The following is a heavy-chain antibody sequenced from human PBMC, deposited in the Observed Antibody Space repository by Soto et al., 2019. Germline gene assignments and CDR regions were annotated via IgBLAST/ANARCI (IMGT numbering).Heavy chain of an antibody. CDR2: INPSSGST. CDR1: GYSFTNYY. V-gene: IGHV1-46*01. D-gene: IGHD3-16*02. Sequence: ASVKVSCKASGYSFTNYYIHWVRQAPGQRLEWMGIINPSSGSTSYAQKFQGRVTMTRDTSTSTVYMELASLRSEDTAVYFCARDLITYGGVFVTPPDTYPYYALDVWGQGTTVTVSS. J-gene: IGHJ6*02. CDR3: ARDLITYGGVFVTPPDTYPYYALDV.